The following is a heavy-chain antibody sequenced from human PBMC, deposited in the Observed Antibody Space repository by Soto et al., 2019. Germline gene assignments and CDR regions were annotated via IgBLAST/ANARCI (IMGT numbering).Heavy chain of an antibody. V-gene: IGHV3-23*01. J-gene: IGHJ4*02. CDR3: AKWYYYDSRPRKYFDY. Sequence: EVQLLASGGGLVQPGGSVRLSCAASGVTFSSYAMSWVRQAPGKGLEWVSAVSGSGGTTYYADSVKGRFTISRDNSKNTVYLQMNSLRVEDTAVYYCAKWYYYDSRPRKYFDYWGQGTLVIVSS. CDR2: VSGSGGTT. D-gene: IGHD3-22*01. CDR1: GVTFSSYA.